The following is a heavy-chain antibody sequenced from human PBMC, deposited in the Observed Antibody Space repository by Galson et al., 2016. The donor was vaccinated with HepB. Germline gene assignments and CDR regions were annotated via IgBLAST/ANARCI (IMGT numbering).Heavy chain of an antibody. Sequence: SLRLSCAASGLTFKNHWMSWVRQAPGKGLVWVSRIHSDGSTTSYADSVKGRFTVSRDNAKNTLYMQMNSLRAKDTAVYYCARESPTTAGAFDIWGQGTMVTVSS. CDR2: IHSDGSTT. CDR3: ARESPTTAGAFDI. J-gene: IGHJ3*02. V-gene: IGHV3-74*01. D-gene: IGHD4-17*01. CDR1: GLTFKNHW.